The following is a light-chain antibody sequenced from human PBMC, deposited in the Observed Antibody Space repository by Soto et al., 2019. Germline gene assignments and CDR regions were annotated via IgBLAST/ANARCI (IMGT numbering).Light chain of an antibody. CDR2: RAS. V-gene: IGKV3-20*01. CDR3: QQYGSSPLT. CDR1: QSVSSNY. Sequence: LTPSPSTLSLSPGERATVSCRVSQSVSSNYLAWYQQKPGQTPKVLIYRASTRATGIPDRFSGSGSGTDFTLTISRLEAEDFAVYYCQQYGSSPLTFGGGTKVEI. J-gene: IGKJ4*01.